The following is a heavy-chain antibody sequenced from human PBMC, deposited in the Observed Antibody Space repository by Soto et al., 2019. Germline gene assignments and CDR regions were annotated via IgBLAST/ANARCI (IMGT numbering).Heavy chain of an antibody. J-gene: IGHJ6*02. Sequence: SETLSLTCTVSGGSISSYYWSWIRQPPGKGLEWIGYIYNSGSTNYNPSLKSRVTISVDTSKNQFSLKLSSVTAADTAVYYCAMGGYSYAGYYYYGLDVWGQGTMVTVSS. V-gene: IGHV4-59*01. CDR3: AMGGYSYAGYYYYGLDV. CDR2: IYNSGST. D-gene: IGHD5-18*01. CDR1: GGSISSYY.